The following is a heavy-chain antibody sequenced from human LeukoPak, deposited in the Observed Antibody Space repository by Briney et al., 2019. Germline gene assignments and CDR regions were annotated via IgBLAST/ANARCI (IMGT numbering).Heavy chain of an antibody. CDR1: GGSISSGSYY. D-gene: IGHD2-15*01. J-gene: IGHJ4*02. CDR2: IYTSGST. CDR3: ARVVASTSIDS. V-gene: IGHV4-61*09. Sequence: PSQTLSLTCTVSGGSISSGSYYWSWIRQPAGKGLEWIGHIYTSGSTNYNPSLKSRVTISVDPSKNRFSLKLTSVTAADTAVYYCARVVASTSIDSWGQGTLVTVSS.